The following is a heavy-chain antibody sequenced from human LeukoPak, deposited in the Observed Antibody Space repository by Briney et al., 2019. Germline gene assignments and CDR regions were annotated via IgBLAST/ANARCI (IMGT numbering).Heavy chain of an antibody. V-gene: IGHV4-59*08. CDR1: GGSISSYY. Sequence: SETLSLTCTVSGGSISSYYWSWIRQPPGKGLEWIGYIYYSGSTNYNPSLKSRVTISVDTSKNQFSLKLSSVTAADTAVYYCARHFLGAFDIWGQGTMVTVSS. J-gene: IGHJ3*02. CDR2: IYYSGST. CDR3: ARHFLGAFDI.